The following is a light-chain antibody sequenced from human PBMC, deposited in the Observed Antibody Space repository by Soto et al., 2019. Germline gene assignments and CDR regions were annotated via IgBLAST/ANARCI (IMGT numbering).Light chain of an antibody. J-gene: IGKJ5*01. Sequence: DLQVTQSPSTRSASVGDGVTITCGASQSIGTWLAWYQQKPGKAQKLLIFDASTLESGVPSRFSGSGSGTDFTLTISSLQPDDFAIYYCQQRQYWPTITFGQGTRLEIK. CDR3: QQRQYWPTIT. CDR2: DAS. V-gene: IGKV1-5*01. CDR1: QSIGTW.